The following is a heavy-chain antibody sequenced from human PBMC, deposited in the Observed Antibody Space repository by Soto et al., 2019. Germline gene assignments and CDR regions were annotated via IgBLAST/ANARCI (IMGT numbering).Heavy chain of an antibody. CDR1: GGTFSIYT. CDR2: IIPIIGII. V-gene: IGHV1-69*04. Sequence: SVKVSCKASGGTFSIYTITWVRQAPGQGLEWMGRIIPIIGIINYAQKFQGRVTISADKFTGTAYMELTGLRSDDTAVYYCAGDPDSHYNDSHASSYPWGQGTLVTVSS. J-gene: IGHJ5*02. CDR3: AGDPDSHYNDSHASSYP. D-gene: IGHD4-4*01.